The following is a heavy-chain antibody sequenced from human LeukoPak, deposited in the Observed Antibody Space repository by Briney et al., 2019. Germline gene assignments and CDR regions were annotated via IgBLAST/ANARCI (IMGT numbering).Heavy chain of an antibody. CDR2: INSDGSYT. J-gene: IGHJ4*02. D-gene: IGHD5-24*01. CDR3: VRAGEMVTALYDY. V-gene: IGHV3-74*01. CDR1: GFTFRTYW. Sequence: PGGSLRLSCAASGFTFRTYWMHWVRHAPGKGLVWVSRINSDGSYTSYADSVKGRFTISRDNAKNTLYLQMNSLRAEDTAVYYCVRAGEMVTALYDYWGQGTLVTVSS.